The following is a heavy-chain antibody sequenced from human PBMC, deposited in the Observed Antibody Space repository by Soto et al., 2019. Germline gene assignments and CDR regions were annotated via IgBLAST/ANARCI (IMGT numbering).Heavy chain of an antibody. CDR1: GFTFSSYG. CDR2: IWYDGSNK. CDR3: ARATPNPRWYYYDSSGYYYGYYYYGMDV. D-gene: IGHD3-22*01. Sequence: TGGSLRLSCAASGFTFSSYGMHWVRQAPGKGLEWVAVIWYDGSNKYYADSVKGRFTISRDNSKNTLYLQMNSLRAEDTAVYYCARATPNPRWYYYDSSGYYYGYYYYGMDVWGQGTTVTVSS. V-gene: IGHV3-33*01. J-gene: IGHJ6*02.